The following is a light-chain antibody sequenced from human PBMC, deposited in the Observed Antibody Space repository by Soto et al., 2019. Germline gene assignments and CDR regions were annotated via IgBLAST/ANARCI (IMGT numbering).Light chain of an antibody. CDR1: QTILYSSNNENS. CDR3: QQYYSPPRT. Sequence: DIVMTQSPALAVSLGERATINCKSSQTILYSSNNENSLAWYQQKPGQPPKLLIYWASTRESGVPARFSGSGSGTYFSLTIDSLQADAVAVYYCQQYYSPPRTFGQCTKVEI. V-gene: IGKV4-1*01. CDR2: WAS. J-gene: IGKJ1*01.